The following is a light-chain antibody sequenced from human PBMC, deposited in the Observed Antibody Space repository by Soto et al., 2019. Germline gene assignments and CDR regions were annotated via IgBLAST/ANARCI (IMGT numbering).Light chain of an antibody. CDR2: DVS. J-gene: IGLJ1*01. V-gene: IGLV2-18*02. CDR3: SPYTSSSTYV. Sequence: QSALTRPPSVSGSPGQSVAISCTGTSSDVGGSNGVSWYQQPPGTAPKLMIYDVSNRPSGVPDRFSGSKSGNTASLTISGLQAEDEGDYYCSPYTSSSTYVFGTGTKLTVL. CDR1: SSDVGGSNG.